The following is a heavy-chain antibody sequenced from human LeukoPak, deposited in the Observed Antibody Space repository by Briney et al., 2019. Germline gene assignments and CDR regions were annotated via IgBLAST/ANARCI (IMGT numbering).Heavy chain of an antibody. V-gene: IGHV3-64*01. CDR2: ISSNGGST. D-gene: IGHD4-17*01. Sequence: PGGSLRLSCAASGFTFSSYAMHWVRQAPGKGLEYVSAISSNGGSTYYANSVKGRFTISRDNSKNTLYLQMCSLRAEDMALYYCARESEYATATVDYWGQGTLVTVSS. CDR3: ARESEYATATVDY. J-gene: IGHJ4*02. CDR1: GFTFSSYA.